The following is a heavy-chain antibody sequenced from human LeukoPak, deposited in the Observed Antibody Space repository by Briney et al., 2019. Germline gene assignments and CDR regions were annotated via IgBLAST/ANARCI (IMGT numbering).Heavy chain of an antibody. Sequence: GGSLRLSCAASGFTFSSYAMTWVRQAPGKGLEWVSSISGGGGSPYYADSVKGRFTISRDNSRSTLFLQMSSLRADDTAVYYCAKWSGSYRFDYWGQETLVTVSS. CDR2: ISGGGGSP. V-gene: IGHV3-23*01. CDR3: AKWSGSYRFDY. CDR1: GFTFSSYA. J-gene: IGHJ4*02. D-gene: IGHD1-26*01.